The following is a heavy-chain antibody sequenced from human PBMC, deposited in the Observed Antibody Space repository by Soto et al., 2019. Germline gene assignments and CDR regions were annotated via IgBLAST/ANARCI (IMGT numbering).Heavy chain of an antibody. CDR2: ISAYNGNT. J-gene: IGHJ6*02. D-gene: IGHD6-6*01. V-gene: IGHV1-18*04. CDR3: ARCSIADRLYYYGMDV. CDR1: CYPFTSYG. Sequence: XPVKVSTMASCYPFTSYGIIWVRQAPGQGLEWMGWISAYNGNTNYAQKLQGRVTMTTDTSTSTAYMELRSLRSDDTAVYYCARCSIADRLYYYGMDVWGQGTTVTVSS.